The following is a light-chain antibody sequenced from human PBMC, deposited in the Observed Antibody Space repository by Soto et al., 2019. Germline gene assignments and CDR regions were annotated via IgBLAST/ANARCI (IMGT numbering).Light chain of an antibody. J-gene: IGKJ4*01. CDR2: DAS. CDR3: QQYDNRPLT. CDR1: HDIRNY. Sequence: DIQMTQSPSSLSASVGDRVTITCQASHDIRNYLNWYQQKPGQAPRLLIHDASRLQTGVPSRFSGSGSGTDFILTITSLQPDDIATYHCQQYDNRPLTFGGGTKVEI. V-gene: IGKV1-33*01.